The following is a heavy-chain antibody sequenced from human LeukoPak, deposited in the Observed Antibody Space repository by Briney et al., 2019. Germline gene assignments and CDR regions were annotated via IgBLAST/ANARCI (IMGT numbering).Heavy chain of an antibody. CDR2: IYTSGST. J-gene: IGHJ6*03. CDR3: ARHGRSTEYSSSSASGIVVAGLMDV. D-gene: IGHD6-6*01. V-gene: IGHV4-4*09. CDR1: GGSISSYY. Sequence: SETLSLTCTVSGGSISSYYWSWIRQPPGKGLEWIGYIYTSGSTNYNPSLKSRVTISVDTSKNQFSLKLSSVTAADTAVYYCARHGRSTEYSSSSASGIVVAGLMDVWGKGTTVTVSS.